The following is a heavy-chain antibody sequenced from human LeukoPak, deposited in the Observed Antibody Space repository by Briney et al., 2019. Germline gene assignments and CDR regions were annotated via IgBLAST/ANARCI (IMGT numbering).Heavy chain of an antibody. CDR1: DGSISSYY. CDR2: IYTSGST. V-gene: IGHV4-4*07. J-gene: IGHJ4*02. D-gene: IGHD6-6*01. CDR3: ARSLAARLFDY. Sequence: PSETLSLTCTVSDGSISSYYRSWIRQPAGKGLEWIGRIYTSGSTNYNPSLKSRVTMSVDTSKNQFSLKLSSVTAADTAVYYCARSLAARLFDYWGQGTLVTVSS.